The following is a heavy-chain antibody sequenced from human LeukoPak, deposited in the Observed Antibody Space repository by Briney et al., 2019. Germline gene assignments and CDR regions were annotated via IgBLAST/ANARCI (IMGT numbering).Heavy chain of an antibody. D-gene: IGHD6-19*01. J-gene: IGHJ4*02. Sequence: GGSLRLSCAASGFTFSNCGMSWVRQAPGKGLEWVASIKQDGSEKFYVDSVKGRFTISRDNAKNSLYLQMNSLRAEDTAIYYCARARAVASFDYWGQGTLVAVSS. CDR2: IKQDGSEK. V-gene: IGHV3-7*01. CDR1: GFTFSNCG. CDR3: ARARAVASFDY.